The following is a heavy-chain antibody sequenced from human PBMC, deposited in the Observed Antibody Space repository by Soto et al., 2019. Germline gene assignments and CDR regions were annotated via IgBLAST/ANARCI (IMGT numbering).Heavy chain of an antibody. CDR2: MNPNSGNT. V-gene: IGHV1-8*01. D-gene: IGHD3-10*01. CDR1: GYTFTSYD. J-gene: IGHJ5*02. CDR3: EGGRSGGGGNWFDP. Sequence: QVQLVQSGAEVKKPGASVKVSCKASGYTFTSYDINWVRQATGQGLEWMGWMNPNSGNTAYAQKFQGRVTMTRNTPTSTAHMGLGSRRPRAKAGYSCEGGRSGGGGNWFDPWGQGTLVTVSS.